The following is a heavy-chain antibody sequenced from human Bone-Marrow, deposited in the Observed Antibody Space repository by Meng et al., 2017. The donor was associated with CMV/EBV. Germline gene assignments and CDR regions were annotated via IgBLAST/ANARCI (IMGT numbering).Heavy chain of an antibody. CDR2: INPNSGGT. CDR3: ARDLARVGYCSSTSCYTNGAFDY. CDR1: GCTFTGSY. D-gene: IGHD2-2*02. J-gene: IGHJ4*02. Sequence: GSAKVSCKDCGCTFTGSYMHWVRQAPGQGLEWMGWINPNSGGTNFAQKYQGRVTMTRDTSISTAYMELSRLRSDDTAVYYRARDLARVGYCSSTSCYTNGAFDYWGQGTLVTVSS. V-gene: IGHV1-2*02.